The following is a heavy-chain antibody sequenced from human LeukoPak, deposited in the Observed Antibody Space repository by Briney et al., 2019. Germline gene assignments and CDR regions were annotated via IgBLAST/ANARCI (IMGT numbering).Heavy chain of an antibody. V-gene: IGHV1-8*01. CDR1: GYTFTSYD. CDR2: MNPNSGNT. Sequence: GASVKVSCKASGYTFTSYDINWVRQATGQGLEWMGWMNPNSGNTGYAQKFQGRVTMTRNTSISTAYMELSSLRSEDTAVCYCARAHTMVRGVMTFRYWGQGTLVTVSS. CDR3: ARAHTMVRGVMTFRY. D-gene: IGHD3-10*01. J-gene: IGHJ4*02.